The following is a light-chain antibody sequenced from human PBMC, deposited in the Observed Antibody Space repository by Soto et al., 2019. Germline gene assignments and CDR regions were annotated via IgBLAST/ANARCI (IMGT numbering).Light chain of an antibody. Sequence: EIGMPQSPATLSVSPGERATLSCRASPSVSSNLAWYQQKPGQAPRLLIYGASTRATGITARFSGSGSGTEFTLTISSLQSVDFAVYYCQQYNNWPPWTFGQGTKVEIK. V-gene: IGKV3-15*01. CDR1: PSVSSN. CDR2: GAS. J-gene: IGKJ1*01. CDR3: QQYNNWPPWT.